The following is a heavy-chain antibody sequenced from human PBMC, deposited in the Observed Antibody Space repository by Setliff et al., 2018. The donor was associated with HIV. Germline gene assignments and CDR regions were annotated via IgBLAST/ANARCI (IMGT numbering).Heavy chain of an antibody. V-gene: IGHV3-23*01. CDR2: ISKSGDNT. Sequence: RLSCAASGFTFSSYAMSWVRQAPGKGLEWVSGISKSGDNTYYADSVKGRFTISRDNSKNTLSLQMNSLRVDDTAVYYCARDSGTVVGATGPGYWGQGTLVTVSS. J-gene: IGHJ4*02. D-gene: IGHD1-26*01. CDR1: GFTFSSYA. CDR3: ARDSGTVVGATGPGY.